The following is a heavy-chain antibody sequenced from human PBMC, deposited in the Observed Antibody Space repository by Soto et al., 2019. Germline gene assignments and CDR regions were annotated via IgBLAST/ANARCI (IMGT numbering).Heavy chain of an antibody. CDR3: AKDLVAWSNYYYYGMDV. V-gene: IGHV3-30*18. Sequence: GGSLRLSCGASGFTFSHYGMHWVRQAPGKGLEWVAIISYDGSNKYYADSVRGRFTISRDNSKNTLYLQMNSLRAEDTAVYYCAKDLVAWSNYYYYGMDVWGQGTTVTVSS. J-gene: IGHJ6*02. D-gene: IGHD6-6*01. CDR1: GFTFSHYG. CDR2: ISYDGSNK.